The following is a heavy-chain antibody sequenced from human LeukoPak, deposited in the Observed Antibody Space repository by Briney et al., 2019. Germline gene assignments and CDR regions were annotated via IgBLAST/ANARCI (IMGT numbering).Heavy chain of an antibody. CDR3: ARDFSNFGDF. V-gene: IGHV1-18*01. Sequence: ASVKVSCKTSGYTFTSYGVSWVRQAPGRGLAWMGWISGYNGVTRYPQTFQDRITMTTDTSASTVYMELKNLTSDDTAVYFCARDFSNFGDFWGQGTLITVS. D-gene: IGHD3-3*01. CDR2: ISGYNGVT. J-gene: IGHJ4*02. CDR1: GYTFTSYG.